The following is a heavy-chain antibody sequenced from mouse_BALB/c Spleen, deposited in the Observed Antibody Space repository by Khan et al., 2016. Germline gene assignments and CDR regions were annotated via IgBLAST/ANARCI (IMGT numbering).Heavy chain of an antibody. CDR3: ARDLNWYFDV. J-gene: IGHJ1*01. CDR1: GFTFSDSY. Sequence: EVELVESGGCLVKPGVPLKLPCAASGFTFSDSYMYWVRQPPEKRLVWVATTCDGGSYTYYPDSVQGRFTISRDTAKNNLYLQMSSLKSEDTAMXYGARDLNWYFDVWGAGTTVTITS. V-gene: IGHV5-4*02. CDR2: TCDGGSYT.